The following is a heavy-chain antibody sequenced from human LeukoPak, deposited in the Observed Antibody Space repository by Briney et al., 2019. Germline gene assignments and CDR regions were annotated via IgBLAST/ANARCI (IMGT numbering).Heavy chain of an antibody. V-gene: IGHV3-64D*09. Sequence: GGSLRLSCSASGFNFRTFATHWVRPAPGQGLGFVSSISSNGGPTNYVDPVKTRFTTSRDNSKNTLYLQLSSLRLEDTAVYYCVKEVIHDSGDYGGYFQHWGHGTQVTVFS. J-gene: IGHJ1*01. CDR2: ISSNGGPT. CDR3: VKEVIHDSGDYGGYFQH. CDR1: GFNFRTFA. D-gene: IGHD4-17*01.